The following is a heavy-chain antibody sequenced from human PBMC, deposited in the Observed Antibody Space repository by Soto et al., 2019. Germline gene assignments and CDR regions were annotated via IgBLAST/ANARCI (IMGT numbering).Heavy chain of an antibody. V-gene: IGHV4-39*01. CDR3: AELRLMKLFDP. D-gene: IGHD1-7*01. Sequence: SETLSLTCTVSGGSISSSSYYWGWIRQPPGKGLEWIGSIYYSGSTYYNPSLKSRVTISVDTSKNQFSLKLSSVTAADTAVYYCAELRLMKLFDPWGQGTLVTVSS. CDR1: GGSISSSSYY. J-gene: IGHJ5*02. CDR2: IYYSGST.